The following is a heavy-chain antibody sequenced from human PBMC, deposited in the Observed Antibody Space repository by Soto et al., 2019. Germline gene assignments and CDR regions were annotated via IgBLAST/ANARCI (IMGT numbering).Heavy chain of an antibody. CDR2: ISGSGLAT. CDR1: GFTFNSYV. CDR3: AKGRTTDLDY. V-gene: IGHV3-23*01. J-gene: IGHJ4*02. Sequence: PRLSCAASGFTFNSYVMTWVRQAPGKGLEWVSSISGSGLATYYADSVKGRFTISRDNSKNTLYVQMNSLRAEDTAVYYCAKGRTTDLDYWGQGTLVTVSS. D-gene: IGHD4-4*01.